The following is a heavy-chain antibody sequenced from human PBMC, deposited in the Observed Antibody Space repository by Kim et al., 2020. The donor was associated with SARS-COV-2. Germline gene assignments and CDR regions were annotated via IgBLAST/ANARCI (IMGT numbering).Heavy chain of an antibody. V-gene: IGHV1-18*01. Sequence: ASVKVSCKASGYTFTSYGVTWVRQAPGQGLEWMGWISPLNGNTPYAQKFQDIVNMTPDTSTSTAYMELRSLTPDDPAVYYFTSDRQIGHWRQGTLVT. J-gene: IGHJ4*02. CDR1: GYTFTSYG. CDR3: TSDRQIGH. CDR2: ISPLNGNT.